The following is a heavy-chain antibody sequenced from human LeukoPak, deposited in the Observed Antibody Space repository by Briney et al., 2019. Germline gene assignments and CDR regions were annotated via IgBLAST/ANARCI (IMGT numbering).Heavy chain of an antibody. CDR1: GYTFTGYY. CDR3: ARELGSSWSRNWSDP. D-gene: IGHD6-13*01. V-gene: IGHV1-2*02. Sequence: ASVKVSCKASGYTFTGYYMHWVRQAPGQGLEWMGWINPNSGGTNYAQKFQGRVTMTRDTSISTAYMELSRLRSDDTAVYYCARELGSSWSRNWSDPWGQGTLVTVSS. CDR2: INPNSGGT. J-gene: IGHJ5*02.